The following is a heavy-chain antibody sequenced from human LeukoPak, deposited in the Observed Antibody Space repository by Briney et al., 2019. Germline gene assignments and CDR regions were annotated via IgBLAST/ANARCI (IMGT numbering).Heavy chain of an antibody. D-gene: IGHD4-23*01. Sequence: ASVKVSCKASGGTFSSYAISWVRQAPGQGLEWMGGIIPIFGTAHYAQKFQGRVTITADESTSTAYMELSSLRSEDTAVYYCARRVTTMENDYWGQGTLATVSS. V-gene: IGHV1-69*13. CDR1: GGTFSSYA. CDR3: ARRVTTMENDY. J-gene: IGHJ4*02. CDR2: IIPIFGTA.